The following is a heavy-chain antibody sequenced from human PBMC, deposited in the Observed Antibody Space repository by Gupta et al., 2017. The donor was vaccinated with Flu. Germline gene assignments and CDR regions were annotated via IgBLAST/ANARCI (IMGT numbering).Heavy chain of an antibody. CDR3: VHTTKFYYFDF. J-gene: IGHJ4*02. CDR1: SVTTLVEG. CDR2: VYWSDDK. Sequence: SVTTLVEGVGWVRQPPGKALEWLALVYWSDDKRYSPSLQHRLTISKDTSKSQVVLTVTDMDPVDTATYYCVHTTKFYYFDFWGQGTLGTVSS. V-gene: IGHV2-5*01. D-gene: IGHD3-9*01.